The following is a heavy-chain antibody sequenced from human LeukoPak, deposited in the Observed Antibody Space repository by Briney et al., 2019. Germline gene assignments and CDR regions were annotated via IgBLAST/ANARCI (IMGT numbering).Heavy chain of an antibody. D-gene: IGHD6-13*01. CDR3: AREPYSSSWSYSSSFAS. V-gene: IGHV3-74*01. CDR2: INSDGSST. Sequence: GGSLRLSCAASGFTFSSYWMHWVRQAPGKGLVWVSRINSDGSSTSYADSVKGRFTISRDNAKNTLYLQMNSLRAEDTAVYYCAREPYSSSWSYSSSFASWGQGPLSPSPQ. J-gene: IGHJ4*02. CDR1: GFTFSSYW.